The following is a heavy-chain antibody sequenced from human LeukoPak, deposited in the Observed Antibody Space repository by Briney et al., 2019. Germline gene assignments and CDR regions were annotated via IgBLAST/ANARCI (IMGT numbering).Heavy chain of an antibody. CDR3: ARYRWSGSYDAFDI. V-gene: IGHV1-69*05. CDR1: GGTFSSYA. CDR2: IIPIFGTA. Sequence: ASVKVSCKASGGTFSSYAISWVRQAPGQGLEWMGRIIPIFGTANYAQKFQGRVTITTDESASTAYMELSSLRSEDTAVYYCARYRWSGSYDAFDIWGQGTMVTVSS. J-gene: IGHJ3*02. D-gene: IGHD6-19*01.